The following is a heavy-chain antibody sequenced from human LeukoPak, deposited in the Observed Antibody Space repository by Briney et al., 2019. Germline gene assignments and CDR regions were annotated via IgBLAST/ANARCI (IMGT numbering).Heavy chain of an antibody. Sequence: SAKVSCKASGGTFSSYAISWVRQAPGQGLEWMGGIIPIFGTANYAQKFQGRVTITADESTSTAYMELSSLRSEDTAVYYCARVAPTGYYYDSSGYYHFDYWGQGTLVTVSS. CDR1: GGTFSSYA. V-gene: IGHV1-69*13. D-gene: IGHD3-22*01. CDR3: ARVAPTGYYYDSSGYYHFDY. CDR2: IIPIFGTA. J-gene: IGHJ4*02.